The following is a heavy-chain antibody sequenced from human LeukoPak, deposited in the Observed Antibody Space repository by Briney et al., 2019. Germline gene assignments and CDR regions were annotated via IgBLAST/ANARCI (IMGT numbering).Heavy chain of an antibody. CDR1: GFTYSSYA. D-gene: IGHD3-10*01. J-gene: IGHJ4*02. V-gene: IGHV3-30-3*01. Sequence: GGSLRLSCAASGFTYSSYAMHWVRQAPGKGLEWVAVISYDGSNKYYADSVKGRFTISRDNSKNTLYLQMNSLRAEDTAVYYCAKGIWFGDFWGQGSLVTVSS. CDR2: ISYDGSNK. CDR3: AKGIWFGDF.